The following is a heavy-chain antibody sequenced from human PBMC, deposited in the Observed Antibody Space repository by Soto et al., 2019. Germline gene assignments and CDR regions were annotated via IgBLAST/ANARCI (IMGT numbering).Heavy chain of an antibody. CDR3: ARGWNIVAAVTNNWFDP. J-gene: IGHJ5*02. CDR1: GSTFTGYY. D-gene: IGHD1-26*01. Sequence: ASVKVSCKASGSTFTGYYMHSVRHAPGQGLEWMGWINPNSGDTNSAQKFQGRVTMSGDTSIITAYMKLSRLRYDDTAVYYCARGWNIVAAVTNNWFDPWGQGTLVTVSS. CDR2: INPNSGDT. V-gene: IGHV1-2*02.